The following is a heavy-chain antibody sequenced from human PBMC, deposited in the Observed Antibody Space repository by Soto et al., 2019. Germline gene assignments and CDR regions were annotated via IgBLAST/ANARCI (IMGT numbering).Heavy chain of an antibody. Sequence: PSETLSLTCTVSGGSISSGGYYWSWIRQHPGKGLEWIGYIYYSGSTYYNPSLKSRVTISVDTSKNQFSLKLSSVTAADTAVYYCARVHGSVLYAFDIWGQGTMVTVSS. CDR3: ARVHGSVLYAFDI. CDR2: IYYSGST. D-gene: IGHD3-10*01. V-gene: IGHV4-31*03. CDR1: GGSISSGGYY. J-gene: IGHJ3*02.